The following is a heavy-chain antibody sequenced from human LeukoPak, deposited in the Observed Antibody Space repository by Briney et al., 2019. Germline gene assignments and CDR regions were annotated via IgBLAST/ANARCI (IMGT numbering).Heavy chain of an antibody. Sequence: SETLSLTCTVSGGSISNYYWSWIRQPPGKGLEWIGFILSSGSTYYNPSLKSRVTISADASNNQFSLKLNSVTAADTAVYYCARAGPRRDGYNADYWGQGTLVTVSS. J-gene: IGHJ4*02. CDR2: ILSSGST. CDR1: GGSISNYY. V-gene: IGHV4-59*01. D-gene: IGHD5-24*01. CDR3: ARAGPRRDGYNADY.